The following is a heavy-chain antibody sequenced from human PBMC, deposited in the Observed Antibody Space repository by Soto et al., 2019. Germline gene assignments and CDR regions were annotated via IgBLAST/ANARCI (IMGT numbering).Heavy chain of an antibody. CDR2: ISGSGGTT. Sequence: EVQLLESGGGLVQPGRSLRLSCAASGFTFSNYAMSWVRQAPGQGLEWVSAISGSGGTTYYADSVKGRFTISRDNSKNTLFLQMNSLRAEDAAVYYCARFFVETGSNSGWPWSFHYGGQGTLVTVSS. CDR3: ARFFVETGSNSGWPWSFHY. CDR1: GFTFSNYA. D-gene: IGHD6-25*01. J-gene: IGHJ4*02. V-gene: IGHV3-23*01.